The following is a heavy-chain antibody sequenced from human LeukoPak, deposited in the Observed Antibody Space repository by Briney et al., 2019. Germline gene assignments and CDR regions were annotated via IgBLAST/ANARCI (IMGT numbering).Heavy chain of an antibody. D-gene: IGHD2-2*01. CDR2: IGGSIGST. V-gene: IGHV3-23*01. J-gene: IGHJ4*02. CDR3: VKDFVVVPGLVSYFDY. CDR1: GFTFSNYA. Sequence: GGSLRLSCAASGFTFSNYAMSWVRQGPGKGLEWVSAIGGSIGSTFYTDSVKGRFTISRDNSKNTLSLQMNSLRVEDTAVYYCVKDFVVVPGLVSYFDYWGQGTLVTVSS.